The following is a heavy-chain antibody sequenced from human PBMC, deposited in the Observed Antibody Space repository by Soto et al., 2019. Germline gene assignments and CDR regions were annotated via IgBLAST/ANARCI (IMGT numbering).Heavy chain of an antibody. CDR1: GFNFDNYG. D-gene: IGHD1-7*01. V-gene: IGHV3-30*18. J-gene: IGHJ4*02. Sequence: LRLSCQASGFNFDNYGMHWVRQAPGKGLEWVAVVTYDGSFQYYADSVKGRFTISRDNSKNTLSLHLNTLKPEDTAVYHCAKDRVGGTFYTPLAFWGQGTLVTVSS. CDR2: VTYDGSFQ. CDR3: AKDRVGGTFYTPLAF.